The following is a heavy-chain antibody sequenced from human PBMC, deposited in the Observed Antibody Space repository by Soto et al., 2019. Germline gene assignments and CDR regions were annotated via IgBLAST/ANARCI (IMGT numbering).Heavy chain of an antibody. CDR3: ARGAMANFDY. V-gene: IGHV1-69*01. D-gene: IGHD5-18*01. CDR1: GGTFGSQG. CDR2: FIAMLGTP. Sequence: GASVKVSCKASGGTFGSQGIAWVRQAPGQGLEWMGGFIAMLGTPTYAKKVQGRATISADESLTSSHLELRSLRSEDTGVYFCARGAMANFDYWGQGTVVTVSS. J-gene: IGHJ4*02.